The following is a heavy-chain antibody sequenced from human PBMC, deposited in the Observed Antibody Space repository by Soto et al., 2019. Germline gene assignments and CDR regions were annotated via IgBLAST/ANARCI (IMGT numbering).Heavy chain of an antibody. CDR1: GGSLSRYY. J-gene: IGHJ5*02. V-gene: IGHV4-59*01. D-gene: IGHD6-25*01. CDR3: GSVRPSGYVLS. Sequence: QVQWQESGPGLVKPSETLSLTCTVSGGSLSRYYWTWIRQSPGKGLEWIGYVYFSGNTNYNPSLKSRVTRSIDTSKNQFSLRLASVTAADTAFYYCGSVRPSGYVLSWGQGTLVTVSS. CDR2: VYFSGNT.